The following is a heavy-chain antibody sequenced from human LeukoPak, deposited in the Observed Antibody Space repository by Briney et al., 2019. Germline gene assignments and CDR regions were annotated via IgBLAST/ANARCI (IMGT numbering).Heavy chain of an antibody. Sequence: GASVNVSCTASVYTFTNFGITWVRQAPGQGLEWMGWISAYNGNTNYAQKLQGRVTMTTDTSTTTAYMELRSLRSDDTAVYYCARGTSWPPYFFDYWGQGTLVTVSS. CDR1: VYTFTNFG. CDR2: ISAYNGNT. V-gene: IGHV1-18*01. J-gene: IGHJ4*02. D-gene: IGHD6-13*01. CDR3: ARGTSWPPYFFDY.